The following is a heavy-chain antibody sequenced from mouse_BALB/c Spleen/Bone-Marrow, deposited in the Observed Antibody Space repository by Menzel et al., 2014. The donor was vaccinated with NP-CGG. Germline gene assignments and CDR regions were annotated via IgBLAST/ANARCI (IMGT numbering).Heavy chain of an antibody. J-gene: IGHJ4*01. CDR1: GFNIKDTY. CDR3: ARWEYNAMDY. CDR2: IDPANGNT. V-gene: IGHV14-3*02. D-gene: IGHD4-1*01. Sequence: VQLKESGAELVKPGASVKLSCTASGFNIKDTYMHWVKQRPEQGLEWIGRIDPANGNTKYDPKFQGKATITADTSSNTAYLQLSSLTSEDTAVYYCARWEYNAMDYWGQGTSVTVSS.